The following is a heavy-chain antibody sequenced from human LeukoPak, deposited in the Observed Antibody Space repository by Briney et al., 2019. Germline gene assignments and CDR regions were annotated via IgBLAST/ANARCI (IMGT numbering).Heavy chain of an antibody. Sequence: GASVKVSCKASGYTFTSYYMHWVRQAPGRGLEWMGVINPSGGSTNYAQKFQGRVTMTRDTSTSTVYMELSSLRSEDTAVYYCARDSRDYVWEMGLDYWGQGTLVTVSS. D-gene: IGHD3-16*01. J-gene: IGHJ4*02. CDR1: GYTFTSYY. CDR2: INPSGGST. CDR3: ARDSRDYVWEMGLDY. V-gene: IGHV1-46*01.